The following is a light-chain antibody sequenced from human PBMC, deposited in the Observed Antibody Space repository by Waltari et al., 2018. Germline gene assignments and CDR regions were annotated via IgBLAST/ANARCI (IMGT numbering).Light chain of an antibody. V-gene: IGKV2-28*01. Sequence: DIEMTQSPLSLPVTPGEPASISCKARQSLLYGNGFNYVDWYLQKPGHSPQLLIYLGSNRASGVSDRFSGSGSGTDFTLKISRVEAGDVGLYYCMQGLQTPYTFGRGTKLEIK. CDR3: MQGLQTPYT. J-gene: IGKJ2*01. CDR2: LGS. CDR1: QSLLYGNGFNY.